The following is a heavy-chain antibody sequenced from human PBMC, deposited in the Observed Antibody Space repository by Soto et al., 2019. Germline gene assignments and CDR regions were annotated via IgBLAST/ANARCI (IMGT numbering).Heavy chain of an antibody. D-gene: IGHD6-13*01. CDR2: IYYSGST. V-gene: IGHV4-59*01. J-gene: IGHJ6*02. CDR3: ARGTVAAAGGSYGMDV. CDR1: GGSISSYY. Sequence: SATLSLTCTVSGGSISSYYWSWVRQPPGKGLEWIGKIYYSGSTKYNPSLKSRVTISVDPSKNQFSLKLSSVTAADTAVYYCARGTVAAAGGSYGMDVWGQGTTVTVSS.